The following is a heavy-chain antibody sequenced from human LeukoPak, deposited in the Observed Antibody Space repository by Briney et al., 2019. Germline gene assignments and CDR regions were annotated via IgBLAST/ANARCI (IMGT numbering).Heavy chain of an antibody. J-gene: IGHJ5*02. Sequence: GGSLRLSCAASGFTFSSYGMHWVRQAPGKGLEWVAVISYDGSNKYYADSVKGRFTISRDNSKNTLYLQMNSLRAEDTAVYYCAKDDGIVVVPAAIGRFDPWGQGTLVTVSS. D-gene: IGHD2-2*02. V-gene: IGHV3-30*18. CDR1: GFTFSSYG. CDR3: AKDDGIVVVPAAIGRFDP. CDR2: ISYDGSNK.